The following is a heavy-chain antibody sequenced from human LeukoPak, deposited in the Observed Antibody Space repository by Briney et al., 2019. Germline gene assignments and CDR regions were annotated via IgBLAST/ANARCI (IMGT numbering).Heavy chain of an antibody. CDR1: GFTLSTYW. CDR2: ISYDGSNE. J-gene: IGHJ4*02. D-gene: IGHD6-6*01. Sequence: GGSLRLSCAASGFTLSTYWMNWVRQAPGKGLEWVAIISYDGSNEYYADSVKGRFTIYRDNSKNTLYLQMNSLRAADTAVYYCARGKGTSYLSSFDYWGQGTLVTVSS. CDR3: ARGKGTSYLSSFDY. V-gene: IGHV3-30*03.